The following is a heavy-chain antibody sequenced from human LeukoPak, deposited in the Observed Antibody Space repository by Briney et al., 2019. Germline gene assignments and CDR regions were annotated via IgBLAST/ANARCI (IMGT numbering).Heavy chain of an antibody. D-gene: IGHD3-16*01. CDR3: ARALKMITFGGVYFDY. J-gene: IGHJ4*02. V-gene: IGHV4-31*03. CDR1: GGSISSGGYY. CDR2: IYYSGST. Sequence: SETLSLTCTVSGGSISSGGYYWSWIRQHPGKGLEWIGYIYYSGSTYYNPSLESRVTISVDTSKNQFSLKLSSVTAADTAVYYCARALKMITFGGVYFDYWGQGTLVTVSS.